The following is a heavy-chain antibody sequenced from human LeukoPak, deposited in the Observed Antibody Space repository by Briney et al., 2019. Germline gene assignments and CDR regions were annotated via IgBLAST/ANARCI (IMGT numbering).Heavy chain of an antibody. Sequence: GGSLRLSCAASGFTVSSNYMSWVRQAPGKGLEWVSVIYSGGSTYYADSVKGRFTISRDNSKNTLYLQMNSLRAEDTAVYYCASGGSSGWSEYYFDYWGQGTLVTVSS. V-gene: IGHV3-53*01. J-gene: IGHJ4*02. CDR3: ASGGSSGWSEYYFDY. D-gene: IGHD6-19*01. CDR1: GFTVSSNY. CDR2: IYSGGST.